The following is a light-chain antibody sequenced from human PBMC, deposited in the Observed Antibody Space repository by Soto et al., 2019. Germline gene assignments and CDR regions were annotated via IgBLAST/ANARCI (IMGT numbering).Light chain of an antibody. J-gene: IGKJ1*01. CDR2: GAS. V-gene: IGKV3-20*01. Sequence: EIVLTQSPGTLSLSPGERATLSCRASQSVSGSYLAWYQQKPGQAPRLLIYGASSSATGIPDRFSGSGSGTDFTLTISRLAPEDFAVYFCQQYNSAPRTFGQGTKV. CDR3: QQYNSAPRT. CDR1: QSVSGSY.